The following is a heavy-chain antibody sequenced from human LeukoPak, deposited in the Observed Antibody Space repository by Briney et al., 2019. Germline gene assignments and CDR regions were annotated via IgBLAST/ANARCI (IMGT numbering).Heavy chain of an antibody. CDR1: GYTFTGYY. CDR3: ATDSPEIVATSVY. J-gene: IGHJ4*02. CDR2: INPNSGGT. V-gene: IGHV1-2*02. Sequence: ASVKVSCKASGYTFTGYYMHWVRQAPGQGLEWMGWINPNSGGTNYAQKFQGRVTMTEDTSTDTAYMELSSLRSEDTAVYYCATDSPEIVATSVYWGQGTLVIVSS. D-gene: IGHD5-12*01.